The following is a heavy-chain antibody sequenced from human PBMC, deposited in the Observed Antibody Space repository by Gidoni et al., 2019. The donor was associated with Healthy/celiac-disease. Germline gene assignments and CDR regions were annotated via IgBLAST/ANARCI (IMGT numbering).Heavy chain of an antibody. CDR3: ASLVLDVAFDI. V-gene: IGHV3-30-3*01. CDR1: GFTFSSYA. Sequence: QVQLVESGGGVVQPGRSLRLSCAASGFTFSSYARHWVRQAPGKGLEWVAVISYYGSNKYYADSVKGRFTISRDNSKNTLYLQMNSLRAEDTAVYYCASLVLDVAFDIWGQGTMVTVSS. J-gene: IGHJ3*02. CDR2: ISYYGSNK. D-gene: IGHD2-15*01.